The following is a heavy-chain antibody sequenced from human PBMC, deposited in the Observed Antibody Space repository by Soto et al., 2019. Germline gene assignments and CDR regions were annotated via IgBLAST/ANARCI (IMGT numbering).Heavy chain of an antibody. D-gene: IGHD3-10*01. J-gene: IGHJ4*02. CDR3: ARGPGASDYYFDY. V-gene: IGHV4-59*02. CDR1: GGSVSSYW. Sequence: PSETLSLTCSVSGGSVSSYWWSWIRQPPGKGLEWIGYIYYTGSTNYSPSLKGRVTIPLDASKSQFSLKLTSVTAADTAVYYCARGPGASDYYFDYWGPGTLVTVSS. CDR2: IYYTGST.